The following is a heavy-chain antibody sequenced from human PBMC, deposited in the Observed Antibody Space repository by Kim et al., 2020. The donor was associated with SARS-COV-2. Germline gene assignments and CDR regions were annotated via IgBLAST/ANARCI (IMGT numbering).Heavy chain of an antibody. D-gene: IGHD3-10*01. V-gene: IGHV3-33*06. Sequence: GGSLRLSCAASGFTFSSCGMHWVRQAPGKGLEWVAVIWYDGSNKYYADSVKGRFTISRDNSKNTLYLQMNSLRAEDTAVYYCAKESSWSSKPDRDYYYG. J-gene: IGHJ6*01. CDR2: IWYDGSNK. CDR3: AKESSWSSKPDRDYYYG. CDR1: GFTFSSCG.